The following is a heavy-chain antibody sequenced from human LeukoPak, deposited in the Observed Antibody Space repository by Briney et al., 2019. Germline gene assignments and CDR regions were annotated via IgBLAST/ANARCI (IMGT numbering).Heavy chain of an antibody. CDR1: GVTFSGYA. J-gene: IGHJ4*02. CDR2: ISYDGSNK. Sequence: PGRSLRLSCATSGVTFSGYAMNWVRQAPGKGLEWVAVISYDGSNKYCADSVKGRFTISRDNSKNTLYLQMNSLRAEDTAVYYCARGSPPDYWGQGTLVTVSS. CDR3: ARGSPPDY. V-gene: IGHV3-30-3*01.